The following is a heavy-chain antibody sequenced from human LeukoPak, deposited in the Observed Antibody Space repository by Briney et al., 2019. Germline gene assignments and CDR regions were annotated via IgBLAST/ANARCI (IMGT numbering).Heavy chain of an antibody. D-gene: IGHD6-19*01. CDR2: ISSSGSPI. CDR3: ARDSADSGWLDY. J-gene: IGHJ4*02. V-gene: IGHV3-48*03. CDR1: GFTFSRYK. Sequence: GGSLRLSCAASGFTFSRYKMNWVRQAPGKGLEWVSYISSSGSPIYYADSVKGRFTISRDNVKNSLHLQMNNLRAEDTAVYYCARDSADSGWLDYWGQGTLVTVSS.